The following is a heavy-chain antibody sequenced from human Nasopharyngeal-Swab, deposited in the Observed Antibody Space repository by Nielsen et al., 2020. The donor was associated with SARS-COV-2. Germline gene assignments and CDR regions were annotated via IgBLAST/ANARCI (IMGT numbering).Heavy chain of an antibody. CDR2: ISSSSSYI. V-gene: IGHV3-21*01. CDR1: GFTFSSYS. CDR3: ARVSGTQSIYYYYGMDV. J-gene: IGHJ6*02. Sequence: GGSLRLSCAASGFTFSSYSMNWVRRAPGKGVEWVSSISSSSSYIYYADSVKGRFTISRDNAKNSLYLQMNSLRAEDTAVYYCARVSGTQSIYYYYGMDVWGQGTTVTVSS. D-gene: IGHD1-1*01.